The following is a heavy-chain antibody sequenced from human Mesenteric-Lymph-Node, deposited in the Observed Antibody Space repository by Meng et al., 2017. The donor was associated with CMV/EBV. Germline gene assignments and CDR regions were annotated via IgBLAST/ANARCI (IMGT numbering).Heavy chain of an antibody. J-gene: IGHJ5*02. D-gene: IGHD1-26*01. CDR1: GGSVSSGSYY. CDR2: IYYSGST. CDR3: ARGTWEVRFDP. V-gene: IGHV4-61*01. Sequence: GSLRLSCTVSGGSVSSGSYYWSWIRQPPGKGLEWIGYIYYSGSTNYNPSLKSRVTISVDTSKNQFSLKLSSVTAADTAVYYCARGTWEVRFDPWGQGTLVTVSS.